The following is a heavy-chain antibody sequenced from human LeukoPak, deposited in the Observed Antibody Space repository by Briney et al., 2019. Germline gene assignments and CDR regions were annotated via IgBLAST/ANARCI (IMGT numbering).Heavy chain of an antibody. V-gene: IGHV4-61*02. CDR2: IYTSGST. CDR1: GGSISSGSYY. Sequence: PSETLSLTCTVSGGSISSGSYYWSWIRQPAGKGLEWIGRIYTSGSTNYNPSLKSRVTISVDTSKNQFSLKLSSVTAADTAVYYCARGLIGYYYYYMDVWGKGTTVTVSS. J-gene: IGHJ6*03. CDR3: ARGLIGYYYYYMDV.